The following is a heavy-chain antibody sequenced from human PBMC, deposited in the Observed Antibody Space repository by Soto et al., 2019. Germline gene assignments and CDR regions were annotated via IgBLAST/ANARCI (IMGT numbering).Heavy chain of an antibody. V-gene: IGHV4-34*01. CDR2: IHHSGST. Sequence: SETLSLTCAVYGGSFNTFYWNWVRQPPGKGLEWIGEIHHSGSTNYNSSLTSRVAISVDTSKNQFSLMLNSVTAADTAVYYCAREDRNCSSTSCKYAMDVWGQGTTVTSP. J-gene: IGHJ6*02. CDR3: AREDRNCSSTSCKYAMDV. D-gene: IGHD2-2*01. CDR1: GGSFNTFY.